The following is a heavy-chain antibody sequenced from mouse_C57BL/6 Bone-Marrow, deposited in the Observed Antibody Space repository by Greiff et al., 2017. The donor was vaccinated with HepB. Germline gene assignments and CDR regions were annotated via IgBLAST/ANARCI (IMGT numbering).Heavy chain of an antibody. J-gene: IGHJ2*01. CDR3: ARCGYYFDY. CDR2: IYPGDGDT. CDR1: GYAFSSSW. V-gene: IGHV1-82*01. Sequence: QVQLQQSGPELVKPGASVKISCKASGYAFSSSWMNWVKQRPGKGLEWIGRIYPGDGDTNYNGKFKGKATLTADKSSSTAYMQLSSLTSEDSAVYFCARCGYYFDYWGQGTTLTVSS. D-gene: IGHD1-1*02.